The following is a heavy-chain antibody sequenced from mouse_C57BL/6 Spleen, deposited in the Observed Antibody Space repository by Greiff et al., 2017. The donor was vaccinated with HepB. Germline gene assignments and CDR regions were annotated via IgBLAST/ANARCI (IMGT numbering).Heavy chain of an antibody. CDR1: GYTFTSYW. V-gene: IGHV1-64*01. CDR3: ARHSITTVVATYWYFDV. Sequence: VKLQESGAELVKPGASVKLSCKASGYTFTSYWMHWVKQRPGQGLEWIGMIHPNSGSTNYNEKFKSKATLTVDKSSSTAYMQLSSLTSEDSAVYYCARHSITTVVATYWYFDVWGTGTTVTVSS. CDR2: IHPNSGST. J-gene: IGHJ1*03. D-gene: IGHD1-1*01.